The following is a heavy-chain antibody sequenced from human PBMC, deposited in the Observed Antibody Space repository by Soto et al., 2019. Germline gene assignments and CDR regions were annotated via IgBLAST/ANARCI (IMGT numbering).Heavy chain of an antibody. V-gene: IGHV1-8*01. Sequence: QVQLLQSGAEVKKSGSSVKVSCKASGYTFTSSDVYWVRQATGQGLELMGWMNPNTGNTGYEQKFQGRVTMTRNTSISTAYMELSSLRAEDTAVYYCARGSNHCSGGSCYSDWFDPWGQGTPVTVSS. CDR3: ARGSNHCSGGSCYSDWFDP. D-gene: IGHD2-15*01. J-gene: IGHJ5*02. CDR1: GYTFTSSD. CDR2: MNPNTGNT.